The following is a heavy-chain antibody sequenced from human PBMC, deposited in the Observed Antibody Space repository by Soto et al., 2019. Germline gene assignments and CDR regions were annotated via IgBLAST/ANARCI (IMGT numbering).Heavy chain of an antibody. CDR1: GGTFSSFG. D-gene: IGHD3-10*01. J-gene: IGHJ4*02. CDR3: ARGLVNYGSGSYLYFDS. V-gene: IGHV1-69*13. CDR2: IVPIFGTP. Sequence: ASVKVSCKASGGTFSSFGLSWVRQAPGRGLEWMGGIVPIFGTPDYAQNFQGRVTIVADDSATTAYMELSTLRSEDTATYYCARGLVNYGSGSYLYFDSWGQGSPVTVSS.